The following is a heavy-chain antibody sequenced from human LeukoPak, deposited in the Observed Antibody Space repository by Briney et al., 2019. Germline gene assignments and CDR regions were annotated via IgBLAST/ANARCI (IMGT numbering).Heavy chain of an antibody. Sequence: GGSLRLSCAASGFTFSSYAMHWVRQAPGKGLEWVAVISYDGSNKHYADSVKGRFTISRDNSKNTLYLQMNSLRAEDTAVYYCARVFRSEYYYDSSGYSYYFDYWGQGTLVTVSS. J-gene: IGHJ4*02. CDR1: GFTFSSYA. CDR3: ARVFRSEYYYDSSGYSYYFDY. CDR2: ISYDGSNK. V-gene: IGHV3-30-3*01. D-gene: IGHD3-22*01.